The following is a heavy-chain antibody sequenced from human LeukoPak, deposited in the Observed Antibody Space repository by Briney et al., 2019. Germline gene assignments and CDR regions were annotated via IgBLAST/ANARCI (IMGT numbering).Heavy chain of an antibody. Sequence: GRSLRLSCAASGFTFSSYAMHWVRQSPGKGLEWVAVISYDGSNKYYADSVKGRFTISRDNSKNTLYLQMNSLRAEDTAVHYCARSLSGGDEDAFDIWGQGTMVTVSS. D-gene: IGHD3-3*01. J-gene: IGHJ3*02. CDR3: ARSLSGGDEDAFDI. CDR2: ISYDGSNK. CDR1: GFTFSSYA. V-gene: IGHV3-30-3*01.